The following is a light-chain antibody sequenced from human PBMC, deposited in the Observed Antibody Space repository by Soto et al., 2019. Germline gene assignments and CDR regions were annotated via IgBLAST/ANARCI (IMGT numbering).Light chain of an antibody. CDR3: RQSYSTPPTHT. J-gene: IGKJ2*01. V-gene: IGKV1-39*01. CDR1: QSISSY. CDR2: AAS. Sequence: DIQMTQSPSSLSASVGDRVTITCRASQSISSYLNWYQQKPGKAPKLLIYAASSLQSGVPSRFSGSGSGTDFTLTISNLQPEDFATYYCRQSYSTPPTHTFGQGTKLEIK.